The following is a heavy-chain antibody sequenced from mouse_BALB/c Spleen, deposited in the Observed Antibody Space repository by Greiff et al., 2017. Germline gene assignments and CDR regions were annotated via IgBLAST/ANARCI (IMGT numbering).Heavy chain of an antibody. V-gene: IGHV1S29*02. CDR2: IYPYNGGT. CDR1: GYTFTDYN. CDR3: ARGYGNYEGDYAMDY. D-gene: IGHD2-10*02. J-gene: IGHJ4*01. Sequence: EGQLQQSGPELVKPGASVKISCKASGYTFTDYNMHWVKQSHGKSLEWIGYIYPYNGGTGYNQKFKSKATLTVDNSSSTAYMELRSLTSEDSAVYYCARGYGNYEGDYAMDYWGQGTSVTVSS.